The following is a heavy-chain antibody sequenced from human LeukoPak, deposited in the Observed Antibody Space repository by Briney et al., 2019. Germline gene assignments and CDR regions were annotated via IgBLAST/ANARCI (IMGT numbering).Heavy chain of an antibody. Sequence: PGGSLRLSCAASGFTFDDYTMHWVRQAPGKGLEWVSLISWDGGSTYYADSVKGRFTISRDNSENSLYLQMNSLRTEDTALYYCAKDITPSSKSGYFDYWGQGTLVTVSS. D-gene: IGHD4-11*01. V-gene: IGHV3-43*01. CDR2: ISWDGGST. CDR1: GFTFDDYT. CDR3: AKDITPSSKSGYFDY. J-gene: IGHJ4*02.